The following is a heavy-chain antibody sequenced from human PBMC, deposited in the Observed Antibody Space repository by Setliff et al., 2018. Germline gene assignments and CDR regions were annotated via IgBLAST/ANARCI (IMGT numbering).Heavy chain of an antibody. J-gene: IGHJ5*02. D-gene: IGHD1-1*01. CDR2: INPDSGET. CDR1: GYTFTDYF. Sequence: ASVKVSCKASGYTFTDYFLHWLRQAPGQGLEWMGWINPDSGETVYAHKFQGKIIMTRDTSVSTAYVDVMSDDTAVYYCARQLIGVTDGTFDPRGQGTLVTVSS. V-gene: IGHV1-2*07. CDR3: ARQLIGVTDGTFDP.